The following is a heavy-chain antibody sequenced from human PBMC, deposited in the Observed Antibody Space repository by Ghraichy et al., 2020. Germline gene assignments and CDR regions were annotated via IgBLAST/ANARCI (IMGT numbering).Heavy chain of an antibody. Sequence: SETLSLTCTVSGGSVSSGSYYWSWIRQPPGKGLEWIGYIYYSGSTNYNPSLKSRVTISVDTSKNQFSLKLSSVTAADTAVYYCARSSYCGGDCYFISSWYFDLWGRGTLVTVSS. CDR2: IYYSGST. CDR1: GGSVSSGSYY. CDR3: ARSSYCGGDCYFISSWYFDL. D-gene: IGHD2-21*02. V-gene: IGHV4-61*01. J-gene: IGHJ2*01.